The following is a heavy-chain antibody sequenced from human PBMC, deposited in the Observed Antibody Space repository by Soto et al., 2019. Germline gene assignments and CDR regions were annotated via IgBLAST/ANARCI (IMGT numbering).Heavy chain of an antibody. CDR3: ARIQPFGALYYFDY. D-gene: IGHD3-3*01. CDR2: IFSNDEK. V-gene: IGHV2-26*01. Sequence: PGPTLVDPTETLTLTCTVSGFSLSNARMGVSWIRQPPGKALEWLAHIFSNDEKSYSTSLKSRLTISKDTSKSQVVLTMTNMDPVDTATYYCARIQPFGALYYFDYWGQGTLVTVSS. J-gene: IGHJ4*02. CDR1: GFSLSNARMG.